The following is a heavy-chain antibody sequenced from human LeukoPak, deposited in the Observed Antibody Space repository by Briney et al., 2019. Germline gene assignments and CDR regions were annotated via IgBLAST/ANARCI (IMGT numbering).Heavy chain of an antibody. V-gene: IGHV3-21*01. CDR2: ISSTSAYI. Sequence: GGSLRLSCAGSGFALKSYSLSWVRQAPGKGLEWVSSISSTSAYIYYADSVKGRFTISRDNVDNVVYLQMNSLGAEDTAVYYCARVAVSGPTGWFDSWGQGTLVIVSS. J-gene: IGHJ5*01. D-gene: IGHD2-8*02. CDR3: ARVAVSGPTGWFDS. CDR1: GFALKSYS.